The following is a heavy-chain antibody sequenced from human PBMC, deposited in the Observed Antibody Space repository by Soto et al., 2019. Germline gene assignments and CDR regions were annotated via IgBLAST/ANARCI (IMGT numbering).Heavy chain of an antibody. D-gene: IGHD2-15*01. J-gene: IGHJ4*02. CDR1: GYTFTSYG. Sequence: ASVKGSCKASGYTFTSYGISWVRQAPGQGLEWMGWISAYNGNTNYAQKLQGRVTMTTDTSTSTAYMELRSLRSDDTAVYYCARDYGYCSGGSCYPGRPLDYWGQGTLVSVSS. CDR2: ISAYNGNT. V-gene: IGHV1-18*01. CDR3: ARDYGYCSGGSCYPGRPLDY.